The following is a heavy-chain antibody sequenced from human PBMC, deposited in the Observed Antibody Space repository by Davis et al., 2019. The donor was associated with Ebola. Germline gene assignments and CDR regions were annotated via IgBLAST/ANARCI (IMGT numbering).Heavy chain of an antibody. CDR2: VYSTGGT. D-gene: IGHD2-15*01. CDR1: GGSISSYY. Sequence: SETLSLTCTVSGGSISSYYWSWIRQPPGKGLEWIGYVYSTGGTEYNPSLKSRVMMSVDTSKNQFSLKLSSVTAADTAVYYCARTDRVCSGGTCYSGNDFDYWGQGTLVTVSS. CDR3: ARTDRVCSGGTCYSGNDFDY. V-gene: IGHV4-59*01. J-gene: IGHJ4*02.